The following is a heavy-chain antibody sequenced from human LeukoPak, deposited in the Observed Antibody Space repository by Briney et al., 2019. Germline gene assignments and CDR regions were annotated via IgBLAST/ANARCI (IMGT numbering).Heavy chain of an antibody. J-gene: IGHJ4*02. CDR3: AAGGSWYYNY. D-gene: IGHD6-13*01. Sequence: GGSLRLSCAASGFTFTSYWMHWVRQAPGKGLVWVSRINSDGSSTSYADSVKGRFTISRDNAKNSLYLQMGSLRAEDTAVYYCAAGGSWYYNYWGQGTLVTVSS. CDR2: INSDGSST. CDR1: GFTFTSYW. V-gene: IGHV3-74*01.